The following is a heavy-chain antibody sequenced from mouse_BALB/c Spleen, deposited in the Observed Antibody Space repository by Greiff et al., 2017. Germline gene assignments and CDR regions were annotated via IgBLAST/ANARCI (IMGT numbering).Heavy chain of an antibody. CDR3: ARHVGYYYYAMDY. CDR1: GFTFSSYA. D-gene: IGHD2-14*01. J-gene: IGHJ4*01. Sequence: EVMLVESGGGLVKPGGSLKLSCAASGFTFSSYAMSWVRQTPEKRLEWVASISSGGSTYYPDSVKGRFTISRDNARNILYLQMSSLRSEDTATYYCARHVGYYYYAMDYWGQGTSVTVSS. V-gene: IGHV5-6-5*01. CDR2: ISSGGST.